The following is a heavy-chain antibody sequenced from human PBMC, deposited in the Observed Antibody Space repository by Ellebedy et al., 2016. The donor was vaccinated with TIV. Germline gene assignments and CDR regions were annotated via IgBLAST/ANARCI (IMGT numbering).Heavy chain of an antibody. D-gene: IGHD3-10*01. Sequence: GESLKISCAVSGFTFSSYSMSWVRQAPEKGLEWLSTLGGVSASTYYADSVRGRFTISRDNSKNTAYLQMNSLSPEDTAVYYCAKDLDYYASGMNGLDVWGQGTTVTVSS. V-gene: IGHV3-23*01. CDR1: GFTFSSYS. CDR3: AKDLDYYASGMNGLDV. J-gene: IGHJ6*02. CDR2: LGGVSAST.